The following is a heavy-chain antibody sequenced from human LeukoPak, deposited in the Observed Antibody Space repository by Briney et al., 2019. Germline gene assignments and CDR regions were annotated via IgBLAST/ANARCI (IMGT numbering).Heavy chain of an antibody. CDR1: GYTLTSYA. Sequence: ASVKVSCKASGYTLTSYAMHWVRQAPGQRLEWMGWINAGNGNTKYSQKFRGRVTITRDTSASTAYMELSSLRSEDTAVYYCARGYCSSTSCYGPFDYWGQGTLVTVSS. D-gene: IGHD2-2*01. J-gene: IGHJ4*02. CDR2: INAGNGNT. CDR3: ARGYCSSTSCYGPFDY. V-gene: IGHV1-3*01.